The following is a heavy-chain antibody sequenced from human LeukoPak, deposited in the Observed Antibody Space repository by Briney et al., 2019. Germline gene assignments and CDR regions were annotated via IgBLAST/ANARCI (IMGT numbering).Heavy chain of an antibody. V-gene: IGHV1-8*01. CDR3: AXXXXXXXYYFFYYYGMDV. CDR2: MNPNSGNT. D-gene: IGHD3-22*01. Sequence: GASVKVSCKASGYTFTSYDINWVRQATGQGLEWMGWMNPNSGNTGYAQKFQGRVSMTRNTSISTAYMELSSLRSEDTAVYYCAXXXXXXXYYFFYYYGMDVWGQGTTVTVSS. CDR1: GYTFTSYD. J-gene: IGHJ6*02.